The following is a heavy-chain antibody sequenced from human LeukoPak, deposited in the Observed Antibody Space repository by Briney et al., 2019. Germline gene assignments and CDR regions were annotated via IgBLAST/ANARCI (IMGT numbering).Heavy chain of an antibody. CDR3: AREAGDYYYYYMDV. CDR1: GGSFSGYY. V-gene: IGHV3-23*01. CDR2: ISGSGGST. D-gene: IGHD3-10*01. J-gene: IGHJ6*03. Sequence: ETLSLTCAVYGGSFSGYYWSWVRQAPGKGLEWVSAISGSGGSTYYADSVKGRFTISRDNSKNTLYLQMNSLRAEDTAVYYCAREAGDYYYYYMDVWGKGTTVTVSS.